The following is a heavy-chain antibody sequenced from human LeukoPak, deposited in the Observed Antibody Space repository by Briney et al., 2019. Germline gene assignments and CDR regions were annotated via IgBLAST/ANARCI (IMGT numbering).Heavy chain of an antibody. Sequence: GGSLRLSCAASGFTFSSYWMSWVRQAPGKGLEWVANIKQDGSEKYYVDSVKGRFTISRDNAKNSLYLQMNSLRAEDTAVYYCARVPYDSSGYWYFDYWGQGTLVTVSS. V-gene: IGHV3-7*01. CDR3: ARVPYDSSGYWYFDY. CDR1: GFTFSSYW. D-gene: IGHD3-22*01. CDR2: IKQDGSEK. J-gene: IGHJ4*02.